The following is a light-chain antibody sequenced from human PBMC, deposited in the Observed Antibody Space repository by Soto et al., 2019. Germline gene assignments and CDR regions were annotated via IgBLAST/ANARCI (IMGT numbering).Light chain of an antibody. CDR3: QQYKNWLPALT. CDR2: GAS. Sequence: EIVMTQSPATLSVSPGERATLSCRASQSVRSNLAWYQQKPGQAPRVLIYGASTRATGIPARFSGSGSGTEFTLTISSMQSEDVAVYYCQQYKNWLPALTLGGGTKVEIK. J-gene: IGKJ4*01. V-gene: IGKV3-15*01. CDR1: QSVRSN.